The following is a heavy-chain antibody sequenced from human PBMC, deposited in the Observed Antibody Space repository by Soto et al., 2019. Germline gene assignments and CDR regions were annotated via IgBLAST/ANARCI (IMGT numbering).Heavy chain of an antibody. CDR3: ARGINTMIVSWFDP. Sequence: SVTLSRTCAVCGGCLSGYYYSNILQPPEKGLEWIGEILHGGSTNYSPSLQSRVTISVDTSKNQFSLKMSSVTAAATAVYYCARGINTMIVSWFDPWGQGTLVSVSS. CDR2: ILHGGST. V-gene: IGHV4-34*12. D-gene: IGHD3-22*01. CDR1: GGCLSGYY. J-gene: IGHJ5*02.